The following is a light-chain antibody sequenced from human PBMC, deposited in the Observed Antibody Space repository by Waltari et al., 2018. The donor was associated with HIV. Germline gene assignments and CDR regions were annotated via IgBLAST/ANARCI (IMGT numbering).Light chain of an antibody. J-gene: IGLJ3*02. CDR3: AAWDDILSGWV. Sequence: QSVLTQPPSASGTPGQRVTISCSGSSANVGNTVYWYQQLPGTAPKVLIYRDNQRPSGVPDRFSGSMSGTSASLDVSWLRSEDEANYFCAAWDDILSGWVFGGGTKLTVL. CDR2: RDN. CDR1: SANVGNT. V-gene: IGLV1-47*01.